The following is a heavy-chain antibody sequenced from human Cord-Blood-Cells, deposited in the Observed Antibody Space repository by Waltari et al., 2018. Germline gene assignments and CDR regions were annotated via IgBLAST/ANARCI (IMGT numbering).Heavy chain of an antibody. Sequence: EVQLVESGGGLVQPGGSLRLSCDASGFTFSSYWMHWVRQAPGTGLVWVSRINSDGSSTSYADSVKGRFTISRDNAKNTLYLQMNSLRAEDTAVYYCARDYGDAFDIWGQGTMVTVSS. CDR3: ARDYGDAFDI. D-gene: IGHD4-17*01. CDR1: GFTFSSYW. V-gene: IGHV3-74*01. CDR2: INSDGSST. J-gene: IGHJ3*02.